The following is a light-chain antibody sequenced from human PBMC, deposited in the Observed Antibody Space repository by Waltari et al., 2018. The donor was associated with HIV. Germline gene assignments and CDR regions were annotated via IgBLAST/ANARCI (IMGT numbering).Light chain of an antibody. V-gene: IGLV1-44*01. CDR2: RNN. CDR1: SSNLGSDP. Sequence: SVLTQPPSASGTPGQSVTISCSGRSSNLGSDPVNWYQHLPGTAPKLLIYRNNERPSGVPDRFSGSKSGTSASLAISGLQSEDEADYYCAAWDDTLNGPVFGGGTKLTVL. J-gene: IGLJ3*02. CDR3: AAWDDTLNGPV.